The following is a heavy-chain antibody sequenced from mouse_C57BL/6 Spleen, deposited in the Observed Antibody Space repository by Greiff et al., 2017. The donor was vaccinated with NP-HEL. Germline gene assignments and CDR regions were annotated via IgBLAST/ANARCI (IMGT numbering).Heavy chain of an antibody. CDR1: GYTFTSYG. D-gene: IGHD1-1*01. J-gene: IGHJ1*03. CDR2: IYPRSGNT. V-gene: IGHV1-81*01. Sequence: QVQLQQSGAELARPGASVKLSCKASGYTFTSYGISWVKQRTGQGLEWIGEIYPRSGNTYYNEKFKGKATLTADKSSSTAYMELRSLTSEDSAVYFCARASGSSLWYFDVWGTGTTVTVSS. CDR3: ARASGSSLWYFDV.